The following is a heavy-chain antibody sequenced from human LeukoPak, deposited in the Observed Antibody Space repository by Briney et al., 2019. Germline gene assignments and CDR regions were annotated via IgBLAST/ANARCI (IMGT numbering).Heavy chain of an antibody. Sequence: SETLSLTCTVSGGPISSYYWSWIRQPPGKGLEWIGYIYYSESTNYNPSLKSRVTISVDTSKNQFSLKLSSVTAADTAVYYCASGRLRLGELSSWGQGTLVTVSS. CDR2: IYYSEST. CDR1: GGPISSYY. J-gene: IGHJ5*02. V-gene: IGHV4-59*01. CDR3: ASGRLRLGELSS. D-gene: IGHD3-16*02.